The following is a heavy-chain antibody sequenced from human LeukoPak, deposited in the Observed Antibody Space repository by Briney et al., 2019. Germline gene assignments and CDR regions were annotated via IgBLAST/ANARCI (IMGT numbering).Heavy chain of an antibody. V-gene: IGHV1-2*02. CDR3: ARDRDWNLDY. J-gene: IGHJ4*02. CDR1: GYTFTGYF. D-gene: IGHD1-1*01. CDR2: INPNSGVT. Sequence: ASVKVSCKASGYTFTGYFIHWVRQAPGQGLEWMGWINPNSGVTKYAQKFQGRVTMTRDTSISTAYMELSRLRSDDTAVYYCARDRDWNLDYWGQGTLVTVSS.